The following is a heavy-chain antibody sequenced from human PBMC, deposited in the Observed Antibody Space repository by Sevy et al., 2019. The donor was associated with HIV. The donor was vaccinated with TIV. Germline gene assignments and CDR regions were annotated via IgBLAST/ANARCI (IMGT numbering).Heavy chain of an antibody. D-gene: IGHD3-10*01. J-gene: IGHJ4*02. CDR3: VRGYFGSGSYRLLY. CDR2: INPNNGDE. CDR1: GYSFTGFY. V-gene: IGHV1-2*02. Sequence: ASVKVSCKASGYSFTGFYIHWMRQAPGQGLEWMGWINPNNGDEKYAQKYQGRVTMTRDTSVTTTYMELTSLRSDDTAMYYCVRGYFGSGSYRLLYWGQGAPVTVSS.